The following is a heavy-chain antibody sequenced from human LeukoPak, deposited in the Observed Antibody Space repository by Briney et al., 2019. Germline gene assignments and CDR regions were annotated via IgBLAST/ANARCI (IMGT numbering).Heavy chain of an antibody. CDR2: IRSKPNSYAT. CDR3: TASGYVWDYFDY. Sequence: GGSLRLSCAASGFTFSGSAMHWVRQASGEGLEWVGRIRSKPNSYATAYAASVKGRFTFSRDDSKNTAYLQMNSLKTEDTAVYYCTASGYVWDYFDYWGQGTLVTVSS. V-gene: IGHV3-73*01. D-gene: IGHD5-12*01. J-gene: IGHJ4*02. CDR1: GFTFSGSA.